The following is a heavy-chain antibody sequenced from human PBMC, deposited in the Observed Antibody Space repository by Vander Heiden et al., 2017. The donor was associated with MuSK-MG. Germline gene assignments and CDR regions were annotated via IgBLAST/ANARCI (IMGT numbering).Heavy chain of an antibody. CDR3: ARSLRVLLWFGEANAFDI. CDR2: IYYSGST. Sequence: QEQLQESGPGLVKPSETLSLTCTVSGGSISSYYWSWIRQPPGKGLEWIGYIYYSGSTNYNPSLKSRVTISVDTSKNQFSLKLSSVTAADTAVYYCARSLRVLLWFGEANAFDIWGQGTMVTVSS. CDR1: GGSISSYY. J-gene: IGHJ3*02. V-gene: IGHV4-59*08. D-gene: IGHD3-10*01.